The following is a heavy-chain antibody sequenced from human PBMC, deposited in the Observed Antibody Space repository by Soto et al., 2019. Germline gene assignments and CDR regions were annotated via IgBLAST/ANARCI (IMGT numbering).Heavy chain of an antibody. CDR1: GFTFSDHL. CDR3: ARDILSVGPRANDAFDV. Sequence: QVQLVQSGAEVRKPGASVNISCRASGFTFSDHLINWVRQVPGQSLEWMGWINPDIGNTKYSQTFQGRVTISRHSSASIVYVEVSDLTSEDTAVFYCARDILSVGPRANDAFDVWGQGTMVTVSS. J-gene: IGHJ3*01. CDR2: INPDIGNT. D-gene: IGHD2-8*02. V-gene: IGHV1-3*01.